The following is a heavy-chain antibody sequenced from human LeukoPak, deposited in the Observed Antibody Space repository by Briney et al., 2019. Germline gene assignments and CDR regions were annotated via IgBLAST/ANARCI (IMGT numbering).Heavy chain of an antibody. CDR3: ARDLPPLMTTVTYVDDY. CDR1: GYTFTSYG. J-gene: IGHJ4*02. V-gene: IGHV1-18*01. Sequence: ASVKVSCKASGYTFTSYGISWVRQAPGQGLEWMGWISAYNGNTNYAQKLQGRVTMTRDTSPSTVYMELSSLRSEDTAVYYCARDLPPLMTTVTYVDDYWGQGTLVTVSS. D-gene: IGHD4-11*01. CDR2: ISAYNGNT.